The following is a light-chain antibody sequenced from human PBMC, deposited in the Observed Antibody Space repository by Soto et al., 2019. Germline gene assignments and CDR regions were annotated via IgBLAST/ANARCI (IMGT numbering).Light chain of an antibody. J-gene: IGKJ5*01. V-gene: IGKV3D-20*01. Sequence: DIVLTQSPSTLSLSPGERATLSCRASQSVSNYYLAWYQQTTGPPPRLVIYHSSNRATGNPDMCTGGGSGTEFTLVISRLEPEDFAVYYCQQYGFSPPVTFGQGTRLDIK. CDR3: QQYGFSPPVT. CDR1: QSVSNYY. CDR2: HSS.